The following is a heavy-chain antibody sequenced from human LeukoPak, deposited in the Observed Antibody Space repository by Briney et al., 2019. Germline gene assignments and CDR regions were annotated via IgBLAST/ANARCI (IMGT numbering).Heavy chain of an antibody. CDR1: GYTFTSYA. J-gene: IGHJ2*01. D-gene: IGHD6-19*01. CDR3: ARDLSGQWLVRWYFDL. Sequence: GASVKVSCKASGYTFTSYAMNWVRQAPGQGLEWMGWINTNTGNPTYAQGFTGRFVFSLDTSVSTAYLQISSLKAEDTAVYYCARDLSGQWLVRWYFDLWGRGTLVTVSS. V-gene: IGHV7-4-1*02. CDR2: INTNTGNP.